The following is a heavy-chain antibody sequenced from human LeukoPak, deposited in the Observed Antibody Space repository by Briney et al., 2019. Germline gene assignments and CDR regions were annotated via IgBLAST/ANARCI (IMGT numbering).Heavy chain of an antibody. V-gene: IGHV4-34*01. J-gene: IGHJ4*02. D-gene: IGHD6-13*01. CDR1: GESFSDYY. CDR2: INHSGST. Sequence: SETLSLTCAIYGESFSDYYWTWIRQPPGKGLEWIGEINHSGSTNYNRSLKSRVTISVDASKNQFSLKLSSVTAADTAVYYCAREIAAAGTVDYWGQGTLVTVSS. CDR3: AREIAAAGTVDY.